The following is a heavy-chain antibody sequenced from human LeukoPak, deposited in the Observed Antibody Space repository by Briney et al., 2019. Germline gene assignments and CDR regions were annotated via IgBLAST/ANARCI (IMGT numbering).Heavy chain of an antibody. V-gene: IGHV3-23*01. Sequence: GGSLRLSCAASGFTFSNYAMSWVRQAPGKGLEGVSALSGRGDNTYYEDSVKGRFTISRDNSKNTLYLQMNSLRAEDTALYYCARPASRGVGRYFDLWGRGSLVTVSS. J-gene: IGHJ2*01. CDR3: ARPASRGVGRYFDL. D-gene: IGHD3-10*01. CDR1: GFTFSNYA. CDR2: LSGRGDNT.